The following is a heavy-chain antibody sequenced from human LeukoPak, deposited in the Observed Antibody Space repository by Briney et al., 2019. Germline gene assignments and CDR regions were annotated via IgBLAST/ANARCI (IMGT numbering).Heavy chain of an antibody. D-gene: IGHD6-13*01. CDR1: GFTFSSYA. V-gene: IGHV3-23*01. Sequence: GGSLRLSCAASGFTFSSYAMSWVRQAPGKGLEWVSAITGSAGSTYYADSVKGRFTISRDNSKNTVYLQMNSLRVEDTAVYHCAKPLIAAAGTRGFDYWGQGTLVTVSS. CDR3: AKPLIAAAGTRGFDY. CDR2: ITGSAGST. J-gene: IGHJ4*02.